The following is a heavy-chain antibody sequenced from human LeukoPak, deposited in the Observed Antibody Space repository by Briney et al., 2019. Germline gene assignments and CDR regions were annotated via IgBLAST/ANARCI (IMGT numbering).Heavy chain of an antibody. CDR2: MNPNSGNT. CDR1: GYTFTSYD. CDR3: ARRSLKLWRNELSLRY. D-gene: IGHD2-21*01. Sequence: ASVKVSCKASGYTFTSYDINWVRQATGQGLEWMGWMNPNSGNTGYEQKFQGRVTMTSNTSISTAYMELSSLRSEDTAVYYCARRSLKLWRNELSLRYWGQGTLVTVSS. J-gene: IGHJ4*02. V-gene: IGHV1-8*01.